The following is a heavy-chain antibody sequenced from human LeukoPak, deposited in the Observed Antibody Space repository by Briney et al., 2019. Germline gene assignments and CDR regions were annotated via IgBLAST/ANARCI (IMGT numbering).Heavy chain of an antibody. Sequence: GASVKVSCKASGGTFSCYAISWVRRAPGQGLEWMGGIIPIFGTANYAQKFQGRVTITADESTSTAYMELSSLRSEDTAVYYCATSMVRGVDTTYYFDYWGQGTLVTVSS. CDR3: ATSMVRGVDTTYYFDY. CDR2: IIPIFGTA. CDR1: GGTFSCYA. V-gene: IGHV1-69*13. J-gene: IGHJ4*02. D-gene: IGHD3-10*01.